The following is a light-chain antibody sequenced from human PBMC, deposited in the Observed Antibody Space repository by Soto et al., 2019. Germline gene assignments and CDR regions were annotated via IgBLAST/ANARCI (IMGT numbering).Light chain of an antibody. CDR1: HSISSW. CDR3: QQYNVYPWT. CDR2: KAS. J-gene: IGKJ1*01. Sequence: DIQMTQSPSTLSASVGDRVTITCRASHSISSWLAWYQQKAGEAPKLLIYKASSLESGVPSRFGGSGSGTEFTLTISSLQSDDFAPYYCQQYNVYPWTFGQGTKVEIK. V-gene: IGKV1-5*03.